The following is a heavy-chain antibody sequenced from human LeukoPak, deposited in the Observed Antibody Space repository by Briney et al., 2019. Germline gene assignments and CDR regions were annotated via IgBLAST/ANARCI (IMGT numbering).Heavy chain of an antibody. D-gene: IGHD1-1*01. J-gene: IGHJ3*02. V-gene: IGHV3-74*01. Sequence: GGSLRLSCAASGFTFSSYWMHWVRHAPGKGLVWVSRINSDGSSTSYADSVKGRFTISRDNAKNSLYLQLNSLRAEDTAVYYCAREPLYNWNGHGTFDIWGQGTMVTVSS. CDR1: GFTFSSYW. CDR2: INSDGSST. CDR3: AREPLYNWNGHGTFDI.